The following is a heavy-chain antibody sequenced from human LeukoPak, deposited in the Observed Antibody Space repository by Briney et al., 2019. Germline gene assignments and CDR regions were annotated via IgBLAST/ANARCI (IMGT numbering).Heavy chain of an antibody. CDR2: IWYDGSNK. J-gene: IGHJ4*02. D-gene: IGHD6-13*01. CDR1: GFTFSSYG. Sequence: PGRSLRLSCAASGFTFSSYGMHWVRQAPGKGLEWVAVIWYDGSNKCYADSVKGRFTISRDNSKNTLYLQMNSLRAEDTAVYYCAKDLKYSSSWCVRGFDYWGQGTLVTVSS. V-gene: IGHV3-33*06. CDR3: AKDLKYSSSWCVRGFDY.